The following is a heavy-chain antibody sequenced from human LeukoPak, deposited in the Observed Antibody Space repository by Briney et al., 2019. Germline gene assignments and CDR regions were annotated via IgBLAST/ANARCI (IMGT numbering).Heavy chain of an antibody. CDR3: AKRVSPFDAFDI. Sequence: GGSLRLSCAASGFTFSNYAMTWVRQAPGRGLEWVSASTGSGRTTYYADSVKGRFTISRDKNTLYLQMNSLRAEDTAVYYCAKRVSPFDAFDIWGQGTMVTVSS. CDR1: GFTFSNYA. CDR2: STGSGRTT. V-gene: IGHV3-23*01. J-gene: IGHJ3*02.